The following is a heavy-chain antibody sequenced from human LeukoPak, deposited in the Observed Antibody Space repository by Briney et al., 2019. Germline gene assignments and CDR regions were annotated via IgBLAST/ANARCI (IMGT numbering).Heavy chain of an antibody. CDR3: ATQSSGWSSSFDY. J-gene: IGHJ4*02. Sequence: GGSLRLSCVASGFTFSSYAMSWVRQAPGKGLEWVSAISGSGGSTYYADSVKGRFTISRDNSKNTLFLQLNSLRAEDTAVYYCATQSSGWSSSFDYWGRGTLVAVSS. D-gene: IGHD6-19*01. V-gene: IGHV3-23*01. CDR2: ISGSGGST. CDR1: GFTFSSYA.